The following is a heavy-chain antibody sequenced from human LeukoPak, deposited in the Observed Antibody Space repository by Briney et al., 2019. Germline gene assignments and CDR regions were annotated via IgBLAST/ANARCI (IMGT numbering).Heavy chain of an antibody. D-gene: IGHD1-26*01. J-gene: IGHJ4*02. CDR1: GFTFSAYS. V-gene: IGHV3-21*01. CDR2: ISSRGTYI. CDR3: AREFSGSNYGFPFDY. Sequence: GGSLRLSCAASGFTFSAYSMNWVRQAPGKGLEWVSSISSRGTYIYYADSVKGRFTTSRDNAKNSLYLQMNSLRAEDTAVYYCAREFSGSNYGFPFDYWGQGTLVTVSS.